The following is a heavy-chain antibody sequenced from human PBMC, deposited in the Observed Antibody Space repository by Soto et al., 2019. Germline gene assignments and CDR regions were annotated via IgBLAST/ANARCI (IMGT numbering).Heavy chain of an antibody. J-gene: IGHJ3*02. D-gene: IGHD1-1*01. Sequence: QVRLQEWGPGLVKPSQTLSLKCSVSGGSITTGGRYWSWIRQLPGKGLEWIGDIYYSGNTYYNASLKSRVTISVDAAKNQFSLKLSSVTAADTAVYYWAQALVFTGGDGFDIWGQGRLVTVSS. CDR3: AQALVFTGGDGFDI. V-gene: IGHV4-31*02. CDR2: IYYSGNT. CDR1: GGSITTGGRY.